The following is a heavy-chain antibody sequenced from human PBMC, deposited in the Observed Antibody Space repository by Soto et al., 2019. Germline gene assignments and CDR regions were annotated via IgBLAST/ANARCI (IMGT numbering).Heavy chain of an antibody. CDR3: ARGFAGSYYYYGLDF. CDR2: IWYDGNIE. Sequence: GGSLRLSCAVSGFTFSDYGMHWVRQAPGKGLEWVAVIWYDGNIEDYADSVKGRFTISRDNSKNMMYLQMSSLRAEDTAIYYCARGFAGSYYYYGLDFWGQGTTVTVSS. D-gene: IGHD1-1*01. J-gene: IGHJ6*02. V-gene: IGHV3-33*01. CDR1: GFTFSDYG.